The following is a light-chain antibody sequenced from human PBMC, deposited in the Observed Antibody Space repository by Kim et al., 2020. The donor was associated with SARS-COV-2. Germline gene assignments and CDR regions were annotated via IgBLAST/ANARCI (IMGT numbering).Light chain of an antibody. J-gene: IGKJ1*01. CDR3: QQYNSGPA. Sequence: VSPGERATRSGRASQSGSSNGAWYQQKPGQAPRLLIDGASARATGIPARFRGSGSGKEFTLTISSRQSEDVAVYYGQQYNSGPAVGQGTKVDIK. CDR1: QSGSSN. V-gene: IGKV3-15*01. CDR2: GAS.